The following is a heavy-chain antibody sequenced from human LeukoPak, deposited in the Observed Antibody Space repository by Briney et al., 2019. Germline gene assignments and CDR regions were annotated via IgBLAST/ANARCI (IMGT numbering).Heavy chain of an antibody. CDR3: ARGIGSTWDNGLDM. V-gene: IGHV3-23*01. CDR1: GFSFSSYV. D-gene: IGHD6-13*01. Sequence: GGSLRLSCAASGFSFSSYVMSWVRQAPGKGLEGVSTISVSGGSTYYADSVKGRFTISRDSAKNTLYLQMNRLRVEDTAVYHCARGIGSTWDNGLDMWGQGTTVIVSS. J-gene: IGHJ6*02. CDR2: ISVSGGST.